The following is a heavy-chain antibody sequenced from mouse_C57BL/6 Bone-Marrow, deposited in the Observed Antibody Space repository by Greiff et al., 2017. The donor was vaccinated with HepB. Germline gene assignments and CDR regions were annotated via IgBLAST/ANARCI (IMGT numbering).Heavy chain of an antibody. CDR1: GYTFTSYG. CDR3: AGFIGDYGSSYAMDY. D-gene: IGHD1-1*01. J-gene: IGHJ4*01. CDR2: IYPRSGNT. V-gene: IGHV1-81*01. Sequence: VQLQQSGAELARPGASVKLSCKASGYTFTSYGISWVKQRTGQGLEWIGEIYPRSGNTYYNEKFKGKATLTADKSSSTAYMELRSLTSEDSAVYFCAGFIGDYGSSYAMDYWGQGTSVTVSS.